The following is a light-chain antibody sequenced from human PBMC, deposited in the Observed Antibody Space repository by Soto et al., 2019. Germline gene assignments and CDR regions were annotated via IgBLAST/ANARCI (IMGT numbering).Light chain of an antibody. CDR1: SSDVGGYDY. CDR2: EVN. V-gene: IGLV2-8*01. Sequence: QSVLAQPPSASGSPGQSVTISCTGTSSDVGGYDYVSWYQQHPGKAPKVIIYEVNKRPSRVPDRFSGSKSGNTASLTVSGLQADDEADYYCSSYGGSNNFVLFGGGTKLTVL. CDR3: SSYGGSNNFVL. J-gene: IGLJ2*01.